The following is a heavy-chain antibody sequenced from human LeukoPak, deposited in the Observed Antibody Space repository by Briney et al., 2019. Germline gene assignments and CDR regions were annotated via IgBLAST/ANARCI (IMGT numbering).Heavy chain of an antibody. CDR2: IIPILGIA. Sequence: SVKVSCKASGYTFTSYGMSWVRQAPGQGLEWMGRIIPILGIANYAQKFQGRVTITADKSTSTAYMELSSLRSEDTAVYYCARTKGPRRVTISPTSLNWFDPWGQGTLVTVSS. D-gene: IGHD2-21*02. CDR3: ARTKGPRRVTISPTSLNWFDP. V-gene: IGHV1-69*04. J-gene: IGHJ5*02. CDR1: GYTFTSYG.